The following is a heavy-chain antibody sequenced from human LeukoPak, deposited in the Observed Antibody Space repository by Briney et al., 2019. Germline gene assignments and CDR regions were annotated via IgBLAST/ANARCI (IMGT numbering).Heavy chain of an antibody. J-gene: IGHJ6*03. Sequence: ASVKVSCKASGYTFTGYYMHWVRQAPGQGLEWMGWINPNSGGTNCAQKFQGRVTMTRDTSISTAYMELSRLRSDDTAVYYCARGGYHNYYYYYMDVWGKGTTVTVSS. CDR3: ARGGYHNYYYYYMDV. D-gene: IGHD2-2*01. CDR2: INPNSGGT. V-gene: IGHV1-2*02. CDR1: GYTFTGYY.